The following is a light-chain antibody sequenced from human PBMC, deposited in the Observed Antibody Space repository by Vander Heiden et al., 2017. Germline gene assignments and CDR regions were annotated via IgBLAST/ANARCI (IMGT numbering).Light chain of an antibody. CDR1: SSNIGAGYD. V-gene: IGLV1-40*01. J-gene: IGLJ3*02. Sequence: QSVLTQPPAVSGAPGQRVTLSCTGGSSNIGAGYDVHWYQQLPGTDPKLIIYGNNTRPSGVPDQFSGSKSGTSASLAITGLQAEDEADYFCQSFDTSLGGSVFGGGTKVTVL. CDR3: QSFDTSLGGSV. CDR2: GNN.